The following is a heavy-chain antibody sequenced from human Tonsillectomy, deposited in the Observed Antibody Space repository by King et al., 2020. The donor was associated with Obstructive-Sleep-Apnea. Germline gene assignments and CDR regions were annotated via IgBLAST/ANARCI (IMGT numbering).Heavy chain of an antibody. CDR3: ARDGLLRSRWGTDFDY. CDR1: GFTFSSYA. CDR2: MSYDGSNK. Sequence: VQLVESGGGVVQPGRSLRLSCAASGFTFSSYAMHWVRQAPGKGLEWVAVMSYDGSNKYYADSVKGRFTISRDTSKNTLYLQMNSLRAEDTAVYYCARDGLLRSRWGTDFDYWGQGTLVTVSS. J-gene: IGHJ4*02. V-gene: IGHV3-30*04. D-gene: IGHD1-14*01.